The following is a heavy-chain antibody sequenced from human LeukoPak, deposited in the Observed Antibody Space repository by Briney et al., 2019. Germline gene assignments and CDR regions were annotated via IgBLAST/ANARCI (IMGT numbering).Heavy chain of an antibody. J-gene: IGHJ4*02. CDR2: ITGSGGGT. CDR1: GFTFSTYA. CDR3: AKERAFGTWLGDY. Sequence: GGSLRLSCAASGFTFSTYAMSWVRQAPGKGPEWVSAITGSGGGTYYADSVKGRFTISRDNPKNTLYLQMNSLRTEDTAVYYCAKERAFGTWLGDYWGQGTPVTVSS. D-gene: IGHD2/OR15-2a*01. V-gene: IGHV3-23*01.